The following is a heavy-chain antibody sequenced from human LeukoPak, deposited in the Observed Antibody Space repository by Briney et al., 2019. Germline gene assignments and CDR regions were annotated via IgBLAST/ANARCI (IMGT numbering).Heavy chain of an antibody. CDR1: GFTFSSYW. V-gene: IGHV3-7*02. CDR3: ASGSSSNWLDP. Sequence: GGSLRLSCAASGFTFSSYWMSWVRQAPGKGLEWVANIKQDGSEKYYVDSVKGRFTISRDNAKNSLYLQMNSLRAEDTAVYYCASGSSSNWLDPWGQGTLVTVSS. D-gene: IGHD6-6*01. CDR2: IKQDGSEK. J-gene: IGHJ5*02.